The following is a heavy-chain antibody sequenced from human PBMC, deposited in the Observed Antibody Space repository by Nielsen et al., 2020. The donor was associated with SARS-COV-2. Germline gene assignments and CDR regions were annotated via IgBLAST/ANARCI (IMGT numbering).Heavy chain of an antibody. Sequence: GESLKISCAASGFTFSSYAMHWVRQAPGKGLEYVSAISSNGGSTYYANSVKGRFTISRDNSKNTLYLQMGSLRAEDMAVYYCARERGGVGATDFWGQGTLVTVSS. CDR2: ISSNGGST. D-gene: IGHD1-26*01. V-gene: IGHV3-64*01. J-gene: IGHJ4*02. CDR3: ARERGGVGATDF. CDR1: GFTFSSYA.